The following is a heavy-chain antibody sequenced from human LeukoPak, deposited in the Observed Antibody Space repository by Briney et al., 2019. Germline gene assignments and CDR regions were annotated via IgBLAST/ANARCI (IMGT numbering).Heavy chain of an antibody. V-gene: IGHV4-4*07. CDR1: GGSISSYY. Sequence: SETLSLTCTVSGGSISSYYWSWIRQPAGKGLEWIGRIYTSGSTNYNPSLKSRVTMSVDTSKNQFSLKLSSVTAADTAVYYCARDSGDRVTIFGVAYNWFDPWGQGTLVTVSS. D-gene: IGHD3-3*01. CDR2: IYTSGST. CDR3: ARDSGDRVTIFGVAYNWFDP. J-gene: IGHJ5*02.